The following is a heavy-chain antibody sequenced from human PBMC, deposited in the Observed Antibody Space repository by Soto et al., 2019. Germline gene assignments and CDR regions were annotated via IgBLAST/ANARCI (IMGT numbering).Heavy chain of an antibody. Sequence: GGSLRLSCAASGFTFNIYAMSWVRQAPGKGLEWASGISGSGDSTYYADSVKGRFTISRDNSKNTLYLQMNSLRAEDTAVYYCAKDLIRLGRRDGYRLTFDYWGQGTLVTVSS. V-gene: IGHV3-23*01. J-gene: IGHJ4*02. CDR1: GFTFNIYA. D-gene: IGHD5-12*01. CDR2: ISGSGDST. CDR3: AKDLIRLGRRDGYRLTFDY.